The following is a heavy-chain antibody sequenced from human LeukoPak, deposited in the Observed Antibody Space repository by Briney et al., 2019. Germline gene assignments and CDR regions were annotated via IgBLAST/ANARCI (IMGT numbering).Heavy chain of an antibody. Sequence: GGCLRLSCAASEFTISTYGMSWVRQAPGKGLEWVSSISGSGGSTQYADSVQGRVAISRDNSKNTLYLQMNSLRVDDTAMYFCARDPNGDYIGTFDMRGRGTMVSVSS. D-gene: IGHD4-17*01. CDR3: ARDPNGDYIGTFDM. CDR2: ISGSGGST. V-gene: IGHV3-23*01. CDR1: EFTISTYG. J-gene: IGHJ3*02.